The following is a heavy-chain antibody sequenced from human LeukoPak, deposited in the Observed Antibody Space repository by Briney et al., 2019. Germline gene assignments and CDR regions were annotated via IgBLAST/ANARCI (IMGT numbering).Heavy chain of an antibody. CDR1: GYTFTGYY. CDR3: ARAPYSSRSGWFDP. CDR2: INPNSGGT. J-gene: IGHJ5*02. V-gene: IGHV1-2*02. Sequence: ASVKVSCKASGYTFTGYYMHWVRQAPGQGLEWMGWINPNSGGTNYAQKFQGRVTMTRDTSISTAYMELSRLRSDDTAVYYCARAPYSSRSGWFDPWGREPWSPSPQ. D-gene: IGHD6-13*01.